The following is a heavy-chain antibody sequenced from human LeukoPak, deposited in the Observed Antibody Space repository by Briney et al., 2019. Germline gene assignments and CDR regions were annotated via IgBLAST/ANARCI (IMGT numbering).Heavy chain of an antibody. D-gene: IGHD6-6*01. V-gene: IGHV4-39*01. J-gene: IGHJ4*02. Sequence: SETLSLTCTASGGSISSSTHYWGWIRQPPGKGLEWIGNIFYIGSTYCNPSLKSRVTISLDTSKNHFSLKLRSVTAADTAVYYCATRAPYSSSSFDYWGQGTLVTVSS. CDR2: IFYIGST. CDR1: GGSISSSTHY. CDR3: ATRAPYSSSSFDY.